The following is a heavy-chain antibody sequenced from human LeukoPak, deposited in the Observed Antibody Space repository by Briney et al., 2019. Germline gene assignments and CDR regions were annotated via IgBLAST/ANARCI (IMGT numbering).Heavy chain of an antibody. CDR1: GFTFSIYN. J-gene: IGHJ6*03. CDR2: ITSSSTYT. D-gene: IGHD1-26*01. V-gene: IGHV3-21*01. Sequence: GSLRLSCAASGFTFSIYNMNWVRQAPGKALEWVSSITSSSTYTYYADSVKGRYTISRDNAKNSLYLQMNSLRAEDTAVYYCARDPYSGDYGPYYYYYMDVWGKGTTVTISS. CDR3: ARDPYSGDYGPYYYYYMDV.